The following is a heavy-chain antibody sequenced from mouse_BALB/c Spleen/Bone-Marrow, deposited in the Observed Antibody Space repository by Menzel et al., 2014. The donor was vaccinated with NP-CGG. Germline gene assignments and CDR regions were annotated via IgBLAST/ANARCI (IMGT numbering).Heavy chain of an antibody. V-gene: IGHV1-54*01. CDR1: GYAFTNYL. CDR3: AREWTARAVDY. CDR2: INPRSGGA. Sequence: VQLQQSGAELVRPGTSVKVSCKASGYAFTNYLIEWVKQRPGQGLEWIGVINPRSGGANYNEKFKGKATLTADKSSSTAYMQLSSLTSEDSAVYFCAREWTARAVDYWGQGTTLTVSS. D-gene: IGHD3-2*01. J-gene: IGHJ2*01.